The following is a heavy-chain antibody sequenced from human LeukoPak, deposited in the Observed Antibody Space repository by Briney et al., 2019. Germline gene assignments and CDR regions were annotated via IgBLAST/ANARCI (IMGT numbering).Heavy chain of an antibody. V-gene: IGHV3-23*01. CDR2: ISGGGASK. CDR3: AKCSDYHDSSGYYDY. CDR1: GFTFSNYA. J-gene: IGHJ4*02. Sequence: GGSLRLSCAAPGFTFSNYAMSWVRQAPGKGLDWDSGISGGGASKYYADSVKGRFTISRDNSKNTLFLQMNSLRVEDTAVYYCAKCSDYHDSSGYYDYWGQGSLVTVSS. D-gene: IGHD3-22*01.